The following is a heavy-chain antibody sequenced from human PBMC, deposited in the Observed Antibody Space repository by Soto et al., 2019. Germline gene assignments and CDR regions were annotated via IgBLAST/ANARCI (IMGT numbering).Heavy chain of an antibody. D-gene: IGHD1-26*01. CDR1: GGSISSGGYY. V-gene: IGHV4-31*03. CDR3: AREGGIVGATAADY. CDR2: IYYSGST. Sequence: QVQLQESGPGLVKPSQTLSLTCTVSGGSISSGGYYWSWIRQHPGKGLEWIGYIYYSGSTYYNPSLNSRVTTSVDTSKKQYSLKRSSVTAADTAVYYCAREGGIVGATAADYWGQGTLVTVSS. J-gene: IGHJ4*02.